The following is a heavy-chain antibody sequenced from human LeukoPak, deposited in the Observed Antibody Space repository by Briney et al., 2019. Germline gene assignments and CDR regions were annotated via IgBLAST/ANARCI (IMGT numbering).Heavy chain of an antibody. CDR2: IYHSGST. CDR1: GSSISSGGYY. J-gene: IGHJ6*03. D-gene: IGHD1-14*01. V-gene: IGHV4-30-2*01. Sequence: SETLSLTCTVSGSSISSGGYYWSWIRQPPGKGLEWIGYIYHSGSTYYNPSLKSRVTISVDTSKNQFSLKLSSVTAADTAVYYCARASITYYYYYYMGVWGKGTTVTVSS. CDR3: ARASITYYYYYYMGV.